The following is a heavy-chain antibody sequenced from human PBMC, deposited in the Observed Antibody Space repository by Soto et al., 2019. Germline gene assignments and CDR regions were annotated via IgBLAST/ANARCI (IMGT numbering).Heavy chain of an antibody. Sequence: QVQLVQSGAEVKKPGASVKVSCKASGYTFTSYGISWVRQAPGQGLEWMGWISAYNGNTNYAQKLQGRVTMTTDTSTSTAYMELRSLRSDDTAVYYCASGYDSYYYYYYGMDVWGQGTTVTVSS. CDR3: ASGYDSYYYYYYGMDV. J-gene: IGHJ6*02. D-gene: IGHD5-12*01. CDR1: GYTFTSYG. CDR2: ISAYNGNT. V-gene: IGHV1-18*01.